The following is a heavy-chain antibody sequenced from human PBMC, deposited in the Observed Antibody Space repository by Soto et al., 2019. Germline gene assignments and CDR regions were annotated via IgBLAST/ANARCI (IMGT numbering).Heavy chain of an antibody. Sequence: SETLSLTCTVSGGSISSYYWSWIRQPPGKGLEWIGYIYYSGSTNYNPSLKSRVTISVDTSKNQFSLKLSSVTAADTAVYYCARGGEELRLRGSSQIDYWGQGTLVTVSS. J-gene: IGHJ4*02. V-gene: IGHV4-59*01. D-gene: IGHD1-7*01. CDR1: GGSISSYY. CDR3: ARGGEELRLRGSSQIDY. CDR2: IYYSGST.